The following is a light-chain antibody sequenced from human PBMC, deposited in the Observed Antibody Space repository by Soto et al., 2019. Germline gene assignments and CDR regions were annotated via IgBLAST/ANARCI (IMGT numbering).Light chain of an antibody. J-gene: IGLJ1*01. CDR2: NNN. CDR3: AAWDDSLNGLV. V-gene: IGLV1-44*01. Sequence: QSVLTQPPSASGTPGQRVTICCSGSSSNIGSNTVNWYQQLPGTAPKLLIYNNNQRPSGVPDRFSGSKSGTSASLAISGLQSEDEADYYCAAWDDSLNGLVFGNGTKVTVL. CDR1: SSNIGSNT.